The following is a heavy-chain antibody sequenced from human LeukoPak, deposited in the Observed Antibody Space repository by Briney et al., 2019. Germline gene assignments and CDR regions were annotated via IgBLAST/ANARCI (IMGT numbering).Heavy chain of an antibody. CDR1: GYTFTGHY. J-gene: IGHJ4*02. CDR2: INPNSGGT. CDR3: ARGRHYYDSSAPFDY. D-gene: IGHD3-22*01. V-gene: IGHV1-2*02. Sequence: ASVKVSCKASGYTFTGHYMYWVRQAPGPGLEWMGWINPNSGGTNYAQNFQGRVTMTGDPSISTAYMELSRLRSDDTAVYYCARGRHYYDSSAPFDYWGQGTLVTVSP.